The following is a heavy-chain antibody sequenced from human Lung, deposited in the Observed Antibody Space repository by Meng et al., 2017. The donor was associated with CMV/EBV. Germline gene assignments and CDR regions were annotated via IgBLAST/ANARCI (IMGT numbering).Heavy chain of an antibody. D-gene: IGHD5-18*01. CDR3: ARQLADTLLAHYYYYGMDV. CDR2: ISSSGSTI. V-gene: IGHV3-48*03. CDR1: GFTFSSYE. J-gene: IGHJ6*02. Sequence: GESXKISXAASGFTFSSYEMNWVRQAPGKGLEWISYISSSGSTIYYADSVKGRFTISRDYAKNSLYLQMNSLRAEDTAVYYCARQLADTLLAHYYYYGMDVWGQGXTVTVSS.